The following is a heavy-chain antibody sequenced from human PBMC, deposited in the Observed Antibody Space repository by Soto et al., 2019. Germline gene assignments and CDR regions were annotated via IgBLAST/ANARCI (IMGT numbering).Heavy chain of an antibody. CDR3: ATWHEREHAYDV. J-gene: IGHJ3*01. D-gene: IGHD1-1*01. CDR1: GLTISGKKY. V-gene: IGHV3-53*01. CDR2: LYDVDGS. Sequence: PWGSLRLSCAAFGLTISGKKYVSWVRQAPGKGLEWVSGLYDVDGSFYADSVRGRFTTSSDSSKTTVYLQMNDLRPDDTAVYYCATWHEREHAYDVWGQGTTVTVS.